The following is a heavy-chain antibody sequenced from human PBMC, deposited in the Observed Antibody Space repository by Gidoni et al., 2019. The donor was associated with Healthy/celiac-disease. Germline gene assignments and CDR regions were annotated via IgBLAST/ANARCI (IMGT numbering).Heavy chain of an antibody. CDR2: ISSSGSTI. CDR3: ARGTYDFWSGYYYPYYGMDV. CDR1: GFTFSSYE. V-gene: IGHV3-48*03. J-gene: IGHJ6*02. D-gene: IGHD3-3*01. Sequence: EVQLVESGGGLVQPGGSLRLSCAASGFTFSSYEMNWVRQAPGKGLEWVSYISSSGSTIYYAEFVKGRFTISRDNAKNSLYLQMNSLRAEETAVYYCARGTYDFWSGYYYPYYGMDVWGQGTTVTVSS.